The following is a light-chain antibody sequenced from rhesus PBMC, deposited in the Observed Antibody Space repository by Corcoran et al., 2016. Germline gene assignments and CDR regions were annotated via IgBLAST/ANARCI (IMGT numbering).Light chain of an antibody. Sequence: EIVLTQSPATLSLSPGERATLSCRASQSVSSNLAWYQQKPGQAPRPLIYDATSRATGIPDRFSGSGSGTDFTLPINSLEPEDVGVFYCQQSSNLSVYSFGRGTKVEIK. CDR3: QQSSNLSVYS. J-gene: IGKJ2*01. CDR1: QSVSSN. CDR2: DAT. V-gene: IGKV3-35*01.